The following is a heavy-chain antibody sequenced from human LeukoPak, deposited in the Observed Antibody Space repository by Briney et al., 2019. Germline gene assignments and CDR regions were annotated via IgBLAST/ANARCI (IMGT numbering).Heavy chain of an antibody. D-gene: IGHD6-13*01. J-gene: IGHJ4*02. CDR2: IYNTGST. CDR3: ARGSSSWSPDFDY. Sequence: SETLSLTCTVSGGSISSYYWSWIRQPPGKNLEWIGYIYNTGSTTYNPSLKSRVTISVETSKNQFSLTVTSVTAADTAVYYCARGSSSWSPDFDYWGQGTLVTASS. CDR1: GGSISSYY. V-gene: IGHV4-59*13.